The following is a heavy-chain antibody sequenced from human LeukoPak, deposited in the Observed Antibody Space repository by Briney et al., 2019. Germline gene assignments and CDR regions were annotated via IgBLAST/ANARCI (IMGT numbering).Heavy chain of an antibody. CDR2: INPSGGST. Sequence: GASVKVSCKASGYTFTSYYMHWVRQAPGQGLEWMGIINPSGGSTSYAQKFQGRVTMTRDTSTSTVYMELSSLRSEDTAVYYCAREDLLRFLEWTSGGWFDPWGQGTLVTVSS. D-gene: IGHD3-3*01. J-gene: IGHJ5*02. CDR3: AREDLLRFLEWTSGGWFDP. V-gene: IGHV1-46*01. CDR1: GYTFTSYY.